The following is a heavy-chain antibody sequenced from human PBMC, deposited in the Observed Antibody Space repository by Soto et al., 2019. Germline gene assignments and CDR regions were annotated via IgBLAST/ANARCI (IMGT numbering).Heavy chain of an antibody. D-gene: IGHD5-12*01. J-gene: IGHJ5*02. V-gene: IGHV1-69*02. CDR3: ASSAASLNDDIVATKAGWFDP. Sequence: GASVKVSCKASGGTFSSYTISWVRQAPGQGLEWMGRIIPILGIANYAQKFQGRVTITADKSTSTAYMELSSLRSEDTAVYYCASSAASLNDDIVATKAGWFDPWGQGTLVTVSS. CDR2: IIPILGIA. CDR1: GGTFSSYT.